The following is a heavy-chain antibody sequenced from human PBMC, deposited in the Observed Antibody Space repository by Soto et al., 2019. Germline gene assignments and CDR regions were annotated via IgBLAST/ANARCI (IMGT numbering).Heavy chain of an antibody. Sequence: EVQVVESGGGLVQPGGSLRLSCAASGFTFSDHYMDWVRQAPGKGLGWVGGIKNPATSYTQDYAASVKARITIPRDDSXNSRYRQIHSLKTEDTAVYYCARVRVGAPTRYFDYWGQGTLVTVSS. CDR3: ARVRVGAPTRYFDY. J-gene: IGHJ4*02. CDR1: GFTFSDHY. CDR2: IKNPATSYTQ. V-gene: IGHV3-72*01. D-gene: IGHD1-26*01.